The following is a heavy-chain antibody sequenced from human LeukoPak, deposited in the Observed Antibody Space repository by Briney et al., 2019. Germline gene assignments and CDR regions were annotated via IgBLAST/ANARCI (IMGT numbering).Heavy chain of an antibody. J-gene: IGHJ4*02. CDR3: ARDRGKVANDY. Sequence: GASVKVSCKASGYTFTGYYIHWMRQAPGQGPEWMGRINPDSGGPNYAHKFQGRVTMTRDTSISTAYMDLSRLTSDDTAVYFCARDRGKVANDYWGQGTLVIVSS. D-gene: IGHD3-10*01. V-gene: IGHV1-2*06. CDR2: INPDSGGP. CDR1: GYTFTGYY.